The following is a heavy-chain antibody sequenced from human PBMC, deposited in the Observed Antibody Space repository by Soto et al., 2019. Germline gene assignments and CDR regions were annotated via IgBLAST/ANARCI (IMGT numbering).Heavy chain of an antibody. CDR3: ARTISGIAVAGTGGGYFQH. D-gene: IGHD6-19*01. V-gene: IGHV1-2*04. CDR2: INPNSGGT. J-gene: IGHJ1*01. Sequence: QVQLVQSGAEMKKPGASVKVSCKASGYTFTGYYMHWVRQAPGQGLEWMGWINPNSGGTNYAQKFQGWVTMTRDTSISTAYMELSRLRSDDTAVYYCARTISGIAVAGTGGGYFQHWGQGTLVTVSS. CDR1: GYTFTGYY.